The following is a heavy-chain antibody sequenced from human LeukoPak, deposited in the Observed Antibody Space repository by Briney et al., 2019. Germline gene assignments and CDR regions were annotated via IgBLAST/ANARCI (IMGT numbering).Heavy chain of an antibody. Sequence: ASVKVSCKASGYTFTGYYMHWVRQAPGQGLEWMGWINPNSGGTNYAQKFQGRVTMTRDTSISTAYMELSRLRSDDTAVYHCAKAPFCSGGSCYKTFDYWGQGTLVTVSS. D-gene: IGHD2-15*01. CDR1: GYTFTGYY. CDR3: AKAPFCSGGSCYKTFDY. J-gene: IGHJ4*02. CDR2: INPNSGGT. V-gene: IGHV1-2*02.